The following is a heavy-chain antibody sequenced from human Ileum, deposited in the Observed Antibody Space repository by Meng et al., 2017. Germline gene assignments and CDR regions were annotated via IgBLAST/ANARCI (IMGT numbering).Heavy chain of an antibody. CDR3: AKADWIVVSWFDP. V-gene: IGHV3-23*04. CDR1: GFTFSHFA. D-gene: IGHD2-15*01. CDR2: ITGGGEYT. Sequence: GQVGVAGGGLVQSGGSLSLSCAASGFTFSHFAMGWVRLAPGKGLEWVALITGGGEYTYHAESVRGRFTISRDNVKNTLDLQMDSLRAEDTALYYCAKADWIVVSWFDPWGQGILVTVSS. J-gene: IGHJ5*02.